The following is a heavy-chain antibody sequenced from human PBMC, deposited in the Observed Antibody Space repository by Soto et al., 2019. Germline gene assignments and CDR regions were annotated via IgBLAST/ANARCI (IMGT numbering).Heavy chain of an antibody. CDR2: IYYSGST. Sequence: SESFSVSYTCSCGSLSSGGYSWSLIRQHPEHDLECIGYIYYSGSTYYNPSLKSRVTISVDTSKNQFSLKLSSVTAADAAVYYCARTTVTTMSPLGYYYYYYMDFWGQGSTVTVSS. CDR3: ARTTVTTMSPLGYYYYYYMDF. D-gene: IGHD4-4*01. V-gene: IGHV4-31*03. CDR1: CGSLSSGGYS. J-gene: IGHJ6*03.